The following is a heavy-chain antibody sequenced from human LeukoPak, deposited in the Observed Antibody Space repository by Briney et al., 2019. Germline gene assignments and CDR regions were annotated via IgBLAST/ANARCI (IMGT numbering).Heavy chain of an antibody. V-gene: IGHV1-18*01. D-gene: IGHD2-15*01. J-gene: IGHJ4*02. CDR3: ARDRRSYCSGSSCDSGADY. Sequence: AASVKVSCKASGYTFTSYGISWVRQAPGQGLEWMGWISAYNGNTNYAQNLQGRVTMTTDTSTSTAYMELRSLRSDDTAVYYCARDRRSYCSGSSCDSGADYWGQGTLVTVSS. CDR1: GYTFTSYG. CDR2: ISAYNGNT.